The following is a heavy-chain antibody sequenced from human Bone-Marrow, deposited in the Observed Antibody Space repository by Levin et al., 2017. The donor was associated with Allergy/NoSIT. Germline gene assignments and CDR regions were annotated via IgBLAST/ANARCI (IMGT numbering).Heavy chain of an antibody. CDR3: ARAWIQLGYFDP. CDR2: IFVGGPT. D-gene: IGHD5-18*01. CDR1: GDSISSSSYY. Sequence: SETLSLTCSVSGDSISSSSYYWAWIRQPPGKGLEWIGSIFVGGPTYSNSSLKTRVTIVGDASSNQFSPNLRSVTAADTAVYYCARAWIQLGYFDPWGQGTVVTVSS. V-gene: IGHV4-39*01. J-gene: IGHJ5*02.